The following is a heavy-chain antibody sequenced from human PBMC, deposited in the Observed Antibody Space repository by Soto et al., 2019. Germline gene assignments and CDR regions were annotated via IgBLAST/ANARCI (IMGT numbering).Heavy chain of an antibody. CDR3: ASGPQYQLLWAYYDYYYMDV. Sequence: QVQLVQSGAEVKKPGASVKVSCKASGYTFTSYDINWVRQATGQGLEWMGWMNPNSGNTGYAQKFQGRVTMTRNTSISTAYMELSSLRSEDTAVYYCASGPQYQLLWAYYDYYYMDVWGKGTTVTVSS. CDR2: MNPNSGNT. J-gene: IGHJ6*03. V-gene: IGHV1-8*01. D-gene: IGHD2-2*01. CDR1: GYTFTSYD.